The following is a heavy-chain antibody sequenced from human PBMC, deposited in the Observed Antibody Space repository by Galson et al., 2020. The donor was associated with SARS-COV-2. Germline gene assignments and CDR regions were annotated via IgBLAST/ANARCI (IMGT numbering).Heavy chain of an antibody. CDR1: AGSFSGYY. CDR2: INSSGST. Sequence: SETLSLTCPVYAGSFSGYYWSCIRQPPGKGLEWIGEINSSGSTNNNPSLKTRATIPVDTSTNHFSLKRSSVTAADTAVYDCAGEASFFLVGTATRMCYCGYWGRGTLATVSS. V-gene: IGHV4-34*04. J-gene: IGHJ4*02. CDR3: AGEASFFLVGTATRMCYCGY. D-gene: IGHD2-21*02.